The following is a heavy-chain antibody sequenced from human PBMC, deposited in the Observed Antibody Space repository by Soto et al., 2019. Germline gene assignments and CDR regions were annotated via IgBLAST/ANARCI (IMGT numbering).Heavy chain of an antibody. J-gene: IGHJ4*02. D-gene: IGHD2-2*01. CDR2: IIPIFGTA. CDR3: AREGDIVVVPAASYFDY. CDR1: GGTFSSYA. V-gene: IGHV1-69*06. Sequence: SVKVSCKASGGTFSSYAISWVRQAPGQGLEWMGGIIPIFGTANYAQKFQGRVTITADKSTSTAYMELSSLRSEDTAVYYCAREGDIVVVPAASYFDYWRQRTLVTVSS.